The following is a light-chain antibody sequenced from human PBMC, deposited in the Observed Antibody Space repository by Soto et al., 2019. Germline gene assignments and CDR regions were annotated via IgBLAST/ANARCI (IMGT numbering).Light chain of an antibody. V-gene: IGKV3-20*01. CDR1: QSVSSSY. CDR3: HHYDSSPLT. CDR2: GAS. J-gene: IGKJ4*01. Sequence: DIVLTQSPGTLSLSPGERATLSCRASQSVSSSYLAWYQQKPGQAPRLLIYGASSRATGIPDSFSGSGSGTDSTLTISRLEPEDFAVYYCHHYDSSPLTFGGGTKVEIK.